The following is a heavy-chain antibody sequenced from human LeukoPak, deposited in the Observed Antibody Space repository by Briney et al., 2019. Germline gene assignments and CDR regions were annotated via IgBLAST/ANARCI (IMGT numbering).Heavy chain of an antibody. V-gene: IGHV3-23*01. CDR1: GFTFSSYA. Sequence: GGSLRLSCAASGFTFSSYAMSWVRQAPGKGLEWVSAVSGSGGSTYYADSVKGRFTISRDNSKNTLYLQMNSLRAEDTAVYYCAKGQYSSSWTRYYYYGMDVWGQGTTVTVSS. J-gene: IGHJ6*02. D-gene: IGHD6-13*01. CDR2: VSGSGGST. CDR3: AKGQYSSSWTRYYYYGMDV.